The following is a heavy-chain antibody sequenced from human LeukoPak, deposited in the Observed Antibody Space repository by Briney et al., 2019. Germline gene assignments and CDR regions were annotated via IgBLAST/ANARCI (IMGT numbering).Heavy chain of an antibody. V-gene: IGHV1-2*02. Sequence: ASLKVSCKASGYTFTDYYMHWVRQAPGQGLEWMGWINPNSGGTNYAQKFYARVTMTRDTSISTVYMELSRLRSDDTAVFYCARGYYDSSDFEYLQHWGQGTLVTVSS. J-gene: IGHJ1*01. D-gene: IGHD3-22*01. CDR1: GYTFTDYY. CDR3: ARGYYDSSDFEYLQH. CDR2: INPNSGGT.